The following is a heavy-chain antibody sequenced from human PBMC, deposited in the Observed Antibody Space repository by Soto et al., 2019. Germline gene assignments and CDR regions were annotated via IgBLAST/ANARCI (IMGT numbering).Heavy chain of an antibody. V-gene: IGHV4-59*01. CDR2: IYYSGST. CDR3: ARAGEETYYYDSSGYYFDY. J-gene: IGHJ4*02. Sequence: ETLSLTCTVSGGSISSYYWSWIRQPPGEGLEWIGYIYYSGSTNYNPSLKSRVTISVDTSKNQFSLKLSSVTAADTAVYYCARAGEETYYYDSSGYYFDYWGQGTLVTVSS. CDR1: GGSISSYY. D-gene: IGHD3-22*01.